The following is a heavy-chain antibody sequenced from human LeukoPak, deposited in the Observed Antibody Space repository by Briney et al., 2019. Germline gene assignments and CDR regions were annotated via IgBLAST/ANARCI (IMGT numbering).Heavy chain of an antibody. CDR1: GGTFSSYA. V-gene: IGHV1-69*05. Sequence: ASVKVSCKASGGTFSSYAISWVRQAPGQGLEWMGGIIPIFGTANYAQKFQGRVTITTEESTSTAYMELSSLRSEDTAVYYCARTGLYDFGIDYWGQGTLVTVSS. J-gene: IGHJ4*02. D-gene: IGHD3-3*01. CDR3: ARTGLYDFGIDY. CDR2: IIPIFGTA.